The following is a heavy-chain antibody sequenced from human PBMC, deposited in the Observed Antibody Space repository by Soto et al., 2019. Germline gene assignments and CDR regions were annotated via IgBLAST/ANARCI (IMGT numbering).Heavy chain of an antibody. CDR2: IIPIFGTA. CDR1: GCTFSSYA. D-gene: IGHD2-21*01. CDR3: ARDWVIVAQGAYYYYGMAV. J-gene: IGHJ6*02. Sequence: QVQLVQSGAEVKKPGSSVKVSCKASGCTFSSYAISWVRQAPGQGLEWMGGIIPIFGTAHYAQKFQVRVTITADESTSTAYMELSSLRSEDTAVYYCARDWVIVAQGAYYYYGMAVWGQGTTVTVS. V-gene: IGHV1-69*01.